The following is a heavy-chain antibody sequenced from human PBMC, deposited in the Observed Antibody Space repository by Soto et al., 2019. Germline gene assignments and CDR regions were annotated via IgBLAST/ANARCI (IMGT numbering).Heavy chain of an antibody. D-gene: IGHD3-16*01. CDR2: IYYRGST. CDR3: ARVGGINWFDP. J-gene: IGHJ5*02. Sequence: SETLSLTCTVSGGSISSYYWSWIRQPPGKGLEWIGYIYYRGSTNYNPSLKSRLTISVDTSKNQFSLKLSSVTAADTAVYYCARVGGINWFDPWGQGTLVTVSS. V-gene: IGHV4-59*12. CDR1: GGSISSYY.